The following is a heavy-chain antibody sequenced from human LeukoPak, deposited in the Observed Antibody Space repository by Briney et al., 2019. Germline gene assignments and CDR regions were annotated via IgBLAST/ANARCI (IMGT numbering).Heavy chain of an antibody. CDR1: GFTFSSYA. V-gene: IGHV3-64*01. J-gene: IGHJ6*03. Sequence: GGSLRLSCAAAGFTFSSYAMHWVRQAPGKGLEYVSAISSNGGSTYYANSVKGGFTISRDNSKNTLYLQTGSLRAEDMAVYYCAREFHRHYYTDVCGKGTTVTVSS. CDR2: ISSNGGST. CDR3: AREFHRHYYTDV.